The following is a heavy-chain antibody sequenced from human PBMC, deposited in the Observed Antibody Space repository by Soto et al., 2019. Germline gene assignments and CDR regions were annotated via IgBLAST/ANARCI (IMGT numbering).Heavy chain of an antibody. CDR2: ISYDGSNK. D-gene: IGHD2-15*01. CDR3: ARDGGYCSGGSCYSDYFDY. CDR1: GFTFSSYA. V-gene: IGHV3-30-3*01. J-gene: IGHJ4*02. Sequence: QVQLVESGGGVVQPGRSLRLSCAASGFTFSSYAMHWVRQAPGKGLEWVAVISYDGSNKYYADSVKGRFTISRDNSKNTLYLQMNSLRAEDTAVYYCARDGGYCSGGSCYSDYFDYRGQGTLVTVSS.